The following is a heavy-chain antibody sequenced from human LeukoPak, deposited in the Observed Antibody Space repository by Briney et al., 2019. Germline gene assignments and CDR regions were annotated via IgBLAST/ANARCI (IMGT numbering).Heavy chain of an antibody. Sequence: GGSLRLSCAASGFTFSSYWMSWVRQAPGKGLEWVANIKQDGSEKYYVDPVKGRFTISRDNAKNSLYLQMNSLRAEDTAVYSCARKGWLQYYYYYMDVWGKGTTVTVSS. D-gene: IGHD3-9*01. V-gene: IGHV3-7*01. CDR2: IKQDGSEK. J-gene: IGHJ6*03. CDR1: GFTFSSYW. CDR3: ARKGWLQYYYYYMDV.